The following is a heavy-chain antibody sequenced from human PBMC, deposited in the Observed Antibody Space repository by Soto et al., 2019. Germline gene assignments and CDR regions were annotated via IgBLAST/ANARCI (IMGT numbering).Heavy chain of an antibody. Sequence: GGSLRLSCAASGFTFSDYYMSWIRQAPGKGLEWVSYISSSGSTIYYAESVKGRFTISRDNAKNSLYLQMNSLRAEDTAVYYCARENYDSSGYPSRVDYWGQGTLVTVSS. V-gene: IGHV3-11*01. D-gene: IGHD3-22*01. CDR2: ISSSGSTI. CDR1: GFTFSDYY. J-gene: IGHJ4*02. CDR3: ARENYDSSGYPSRVDY.